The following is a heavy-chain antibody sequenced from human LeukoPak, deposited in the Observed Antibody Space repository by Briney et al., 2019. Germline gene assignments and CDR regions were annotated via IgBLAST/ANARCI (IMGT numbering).Heavy chain of an antibody. CDR1: GYTFTSYY. J-gene: IGHJ4*02. CDR2: INPSGGST. D-gene: IGHD2-15*01. Sequence: ASVKVSCKASGYTFTSYYMHWVRQAPGQGLEWTGIINPSGGSTSYAQKFQGRVTMTRDTSTSTVYMELSSLRSEDTAVYYCARDLAYEVVAATLDYWGQGTLVTVSS. CDR3: ARDLAYEVVAATLDY. V-gene: IGHV1-46*01.